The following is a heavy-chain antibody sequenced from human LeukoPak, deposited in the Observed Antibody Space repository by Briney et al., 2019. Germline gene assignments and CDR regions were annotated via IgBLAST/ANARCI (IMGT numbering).Heavy chain of an antibody. J-gene: IGHJ4*02. D-gene: IGHD6-19*01. CDR2: INPNSGGT. Sequence: ASVKVSCKASGYTFTGYYMHWVRQAPGQGLEWMGWINPNSGGTNYALKFQGRVTMTRDTSISTAYMELSRLRSDDTAVYYCAREGEYSSGPFVDYWGQGTLVTVSS. CDR1: GYTFTGYY. CDR3: AREGEYSSGPFVDY. V-gene: IGHV1-2*02.